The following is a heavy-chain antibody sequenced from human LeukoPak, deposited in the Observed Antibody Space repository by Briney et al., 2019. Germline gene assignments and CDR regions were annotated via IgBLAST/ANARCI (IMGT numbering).Heavy chain of an antibody. Sequence: GGSLRLSCAASGFTFSSYSMNWVRQAPGKGLEWVSYISSSSSTIYYADSVEGRFTISRDNAKNSLYLQMNSLRAEDTAVYYCARDLFGGGDYWGQGTLVTVSS. V-gene: IGHV3-48*01. CDR3: ARDLFGGGDY. CDR1: GFTFSSYS. J-gene: IGHJ4*02. D-gene: IGHD3-3*01. CDR2: ISSSSSTI.